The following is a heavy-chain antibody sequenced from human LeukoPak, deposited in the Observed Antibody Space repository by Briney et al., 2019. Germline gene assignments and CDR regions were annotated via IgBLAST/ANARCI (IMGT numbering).Heavy chain of an antibody. Sequence: PSETLSLTCTVSGGSISSYYWSWIRQPPGKGLEWIGYIYYSGSTNYNPSLKSRVTISVDTSKNQFSLKLSSVTAADTAVYYCARDLGYCSSTSCYTWFDHWGQGILVTVSS. J-gene: IGHJ5*02. CDR2: IYYSGST. V-gene: IGHV4-59*01. CDR3: ARDLGYCSSTSCYTWFDH. D-gene: IGHD2-2*02. CDR1: GGSISSYY.